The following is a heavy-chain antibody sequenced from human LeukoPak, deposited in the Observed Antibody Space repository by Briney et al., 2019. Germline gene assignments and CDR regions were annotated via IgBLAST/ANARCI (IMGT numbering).Heavy chain of an antibody. Sequence: SETLSLTCAVYGGSFSGYYWSWIRQPPGKGLEWIGEINHSGSTNYNPSLKSRVTISVETSKNQFSLKLNSVTAADTAVYYCARGCPGGYSSSWYYYFDYWGQGTLVTVS. CDR2: INHSGST. D-gene: IGHD6-13*01. CDR1: GGSFSGYY. CDR3: ARGCPGGYSSSWYYYFDY. J-gene: IGHJ4*02. V-gene: IGHV4-34*01.